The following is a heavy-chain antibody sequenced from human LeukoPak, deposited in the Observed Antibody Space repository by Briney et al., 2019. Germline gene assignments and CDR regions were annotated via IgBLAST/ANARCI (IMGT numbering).Heavy chain of an antibody. J-gene: IGHJ4*02. Sequence: GGSLRLSCAASGFTVSSNYMSWVRQAPGKGLEWVANIKQDGSEKYYVDSVKGRFTISRDNAKNSLYLQMNSLGAEDTAVYYCARARYFDFYFDYWGQGTLVTVSS. CDR2: IKQDGSEK. CDR3: ARARYFDFYFDY. V-gene: IGHV3-7*03. CDR1: GFTVSSNY. D-gene: IGHD3-9*01.